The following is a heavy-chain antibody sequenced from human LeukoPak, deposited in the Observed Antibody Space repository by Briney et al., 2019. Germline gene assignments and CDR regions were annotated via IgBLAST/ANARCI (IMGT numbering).Heavy chain of an antibody. V-gene: IGHV4-38-2*02. Sequence: PSGTLSLTCTVSGYSISSGYYWGWIRQPPGKGLEWIGSIYHSGSTYYNPSLKSRVTISVDTSKNQFSLKLSSVTAADTAVYYCARVQEQSLVFDIWGQGTMVTVSS. J-gene: IGHJ3*02. CDR1: GYSISSGYY. CDR3: ARVQEQSLVFDI. D-gene: IGHD6-19*01. CDR2: IYHSGST.